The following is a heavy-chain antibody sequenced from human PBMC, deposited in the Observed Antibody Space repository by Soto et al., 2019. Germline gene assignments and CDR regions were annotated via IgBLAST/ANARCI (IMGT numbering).Heavy chain of an antibody. Sequence: PGGSLRLSCEASGFTFRSYWMTWVRQAPGKGLEWVANIKQDGTEKYYVDSVKGRFTISRDSSRTTVYLQMRDLRPEDTALYFCATWHLREHAYDIWGQGTMVTVSS. J-gene: IGHJ3*02. CDR2: IKQDGTEK. CDR1: GFTFRSYW. D-gene: IGHD5-12*01. CDR3: ATWHLREHAYDI. V-gene: IGHV3-7*03.